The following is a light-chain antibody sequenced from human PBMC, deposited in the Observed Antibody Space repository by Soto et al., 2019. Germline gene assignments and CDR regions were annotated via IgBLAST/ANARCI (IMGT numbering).Light chain of an antibody. V-gene: IGKV1-39*01. Sequence: DIQMTQSPSSLSASVGDRVTITCRASHSITNYLNWYQQKPGSAPILLMFGASTLQSGVPSRFSGSGSGTDVSLTINNLQLEDFATYFCQQSLRMPLTFGQGTKLEI. J-gene: IGKJ2*01. CDR2: GAS. CDR3: QQSLRMPLT. CDR1: HSITNY.